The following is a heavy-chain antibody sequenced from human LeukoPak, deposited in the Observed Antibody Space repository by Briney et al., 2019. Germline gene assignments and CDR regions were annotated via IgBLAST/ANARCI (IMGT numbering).Heavy chain of an antibody. CDR3: ARHQTCRGVYDHLDY. CDR2: MFYSGRI. CDR1: GGSISSGHYH. D-gene: IGHD5/OR15-5a*01. V-gene: IGHV4-39*01. J-gene: IGHJ4*02. Sequence: SETLSLTCTVSGGSISSGHYHWAWMRQPPGKGPEWIGSMFYSGRIYYNPSLKSRVTVCVDTSKTQFTLKVTFVTASDTVVYYCARHQTCRGVYDHLDYWGQGTLVTVSS.